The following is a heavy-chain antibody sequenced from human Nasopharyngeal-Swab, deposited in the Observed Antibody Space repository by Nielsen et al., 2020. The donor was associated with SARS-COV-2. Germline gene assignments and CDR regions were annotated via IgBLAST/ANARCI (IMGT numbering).Heavy chain of an antibody. CDR2: IYYSGST. CDR3: ARDREYFQH. V-gene: IGHV4-31*02. J-gene: IGHJ1*01. Sequence: WIRQPPGKGPEWIGYIYYSGSTYYNPSLKSRVTISVDTSKNQFSLKLSSVTAADTAVYYCARDREYFQHWGQGTLVTVSS.